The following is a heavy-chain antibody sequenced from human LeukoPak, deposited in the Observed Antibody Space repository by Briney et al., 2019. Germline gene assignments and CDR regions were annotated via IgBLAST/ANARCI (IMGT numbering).Heavy chain of an antibody. V-gene: IGHV3-53*01. CDR1: GFTVSSNS. D-gene: IGHD4/OR15-4a*01. J-gene: IGHJ4*02. Sequence: PGGSLRLSCTVSGFTVSSNSMSWVRQGPWKGLDWVSFIYSDNTHYSDSVKGRFTISRDNSKNTLYLQMNSLRAEDTAVYYCAIRAGAYSHPYDYWGQGTLVTVSS. CDR3: AIRAGAYSHPYDY. CDR2: IYSDNT.